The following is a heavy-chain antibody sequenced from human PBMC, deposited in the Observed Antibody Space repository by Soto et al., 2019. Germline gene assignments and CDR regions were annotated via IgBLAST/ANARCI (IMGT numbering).Heavy chain of an antibody. J-gene: IGHJ5*02. CDR1: AASISGFY. D-gene: IGHD3-10*01. CDR2: IYATGTT. Sequence: SEPLSLTCTVCAASISGFYWSWIRKSAGKGLEWIGRIYATGTTDYNPSLKSRVMMSVDTSKKQFSLKLRSVTAADTAVYYCVRDGMKPPRGWFDLRGPG. V-gene: IGHV4-4*07. CDR3: VRDGMKPPRGWFDL.